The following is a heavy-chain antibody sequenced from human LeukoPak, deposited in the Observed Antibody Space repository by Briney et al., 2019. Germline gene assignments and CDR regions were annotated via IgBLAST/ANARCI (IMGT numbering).Heavy chain of an antibody. CDR3: AGGDSGGSCYNQLHY. J-gene: IGHJ4*02. Sequence: PGGSLRLSCAASGFTFSNYVMNWVRQAPGKGLEWVSAISGSGGSTYYADSVKGRFTISRDNSKNTLYLQVNSLRAEDTAVYYCAGGDSGGSCYNQLHYWGRGTLVTVSS. D-gene: IGHD2-15*01. V-gene: IGHV3-23*01. CDR1: GFTFSNYV. CDR2: ISGSGGST.